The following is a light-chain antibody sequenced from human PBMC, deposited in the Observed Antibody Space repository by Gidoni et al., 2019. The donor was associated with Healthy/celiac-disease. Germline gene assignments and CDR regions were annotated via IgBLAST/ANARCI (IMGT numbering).Light chain of an antibody. CDR1: SSDVGGYNY. J-gene: IGLJ1*01. CDR2: DVS. CDR3: SSYTSSSTYV. Sequence: QSALTPPASVSGSPGQSITISCTGTSSDVGGYNYVSWYQQHPGKAPKLMIYDVSNRPSGVSNRFSGSKSGNTAFLTISGLQAEDEADYYCSSYTSSSTYVFGTGTKVTVL. V-gene: IGLV2-14*01.